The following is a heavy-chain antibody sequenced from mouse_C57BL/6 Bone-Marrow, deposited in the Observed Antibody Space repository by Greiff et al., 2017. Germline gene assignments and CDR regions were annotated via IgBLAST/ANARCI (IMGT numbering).Heavy chain of an antibody. Sequence: QVQLQQSGAELARPGASVKLSCKASGYTFTSYGISWVKQRTGQGLEWIGEIYPRSGNTYYNEKFKGKATLTADKSSSTAYMELRRLTSEDSAVYFCARDYYGRGTYAMDYWGQGTSVTVSS. J-gene: IGHJ4*01. CDR3: ARDYYGRGTYAMDY. CDR1: GYTFTSYG. CDR2: IYPRSGNT. D-gene: IGHD1-1*01. V-gene: IGHV1-81*01.